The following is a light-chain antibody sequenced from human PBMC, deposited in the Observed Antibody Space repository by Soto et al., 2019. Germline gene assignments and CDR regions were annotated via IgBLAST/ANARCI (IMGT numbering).Light chain of an antibody. CDR2: EVS. CDR3: SSFTSSSTLV. Sequence: QSVLTQPASVSGSPGQSITISCTGTSSDVGGYNYLSWYQQHTGKAPKLMIYEVSNRPSGVSNRFSGSKSGNTASLTISGLQAEDEADYYCSSFTSSSTLVFGGGTKLTVL. V-gene: IGLV2-14*01. J-gene: IGLJ2*01. CDR1: SSDVGGYNY.